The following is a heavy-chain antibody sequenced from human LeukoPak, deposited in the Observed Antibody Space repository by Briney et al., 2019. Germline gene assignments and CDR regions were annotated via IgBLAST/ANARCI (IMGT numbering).Heavy chain of an antibody. D-gene: IGHD1-26*01. CDR2: THSYNGNT. Sequence: ASVKVSCKASGYTFTNYVISWVRQAPGQGLEWMGWTHSYNGNTNYAQKLQGRVTMTTDTSTSTAYMELRRLKSDDTAVYYCARGWELDSWGQGTLVTVYS. CDR3: ARGWELDS. J-gene: IGHJ4*02. V-gene: IGHV1-18*01. CDR1: GYTFTNYV.